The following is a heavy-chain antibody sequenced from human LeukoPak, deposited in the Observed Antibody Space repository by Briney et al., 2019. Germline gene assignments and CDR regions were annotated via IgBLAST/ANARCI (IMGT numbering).Heavy chain of an antibody. CDR1: GFTFSTYT. J-gene: IGHJ4*02. D-gene: IGHD5-12*01. CDR2: TSYDGTNK. Sequence: SLRLSCVSSGFTFSTYTMHWVCQALGKGVEWVGLTSYDGTNKYYADSVTGRFTISRDNSKNTLYLQMNSLRPEDTAVYFCATSGYTNSLWGQGTLVTVSS. V-gene: IGHV3-30-3*01. CDR3: ATSGYTNSL.